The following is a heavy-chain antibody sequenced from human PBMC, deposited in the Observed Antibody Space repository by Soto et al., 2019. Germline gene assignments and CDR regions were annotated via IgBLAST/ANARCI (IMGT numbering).Heavy chain of an antibody. V-gene: IGHV1-69*13. D-gene: IGHD6-6*01. Sequence: GASVKVSCKASGGTFSSYAISWVRQAPGQGLEWMGGIIPIFGTANYAQKFQGRVTITADESTSTAYMELSSLRSEDTAVYYCAEGHIAARPPYYYYYGMDVWGQGTTVTVSS. CDR3: AEGHIAARPPYYYYYGMDV. CDR1: GGTFSSYA. CDR2: IIPIFGTA. J-gene: IGHJ6*02.